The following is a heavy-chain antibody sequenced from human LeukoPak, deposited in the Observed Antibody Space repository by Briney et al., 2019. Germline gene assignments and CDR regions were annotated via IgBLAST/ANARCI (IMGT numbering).Heavy chain of an antibody. Sequence: GRSLRLSCAAAGFTFSSYGMHSVRQAPGKGLEWVAVVAFDGSNKYYADCVKGRFTISRDNSKNTLYLQMTRLRAEDTAVYYCAKVGPYSSGWYYFDYWGQETLVTVSS. D-gene: IGHD6-19*01. CDR3: AKVGPYSSGWYYFDY. CDR1: GFTFSSYG. V-gene: IGHV3-30*18. CDR2: VAFDGSNK. J-gene: IGHJ4*01.